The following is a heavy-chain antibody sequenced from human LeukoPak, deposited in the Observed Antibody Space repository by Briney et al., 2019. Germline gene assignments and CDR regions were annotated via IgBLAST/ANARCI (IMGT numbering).Heavy chain of an antibody. D-gene: IGHD2-2*01. CDR2: ISSSSSYI. CDR3: AREATASSTSPLDQSDY. V-gene: IGHV3-21*01. J-gene: IGHJ4*02. CDR1: GFTFSSYS. Sequence: PGGSLRLSCAASGFTFSSYSTNWVRQAPGKGLEWVSSISSSSSYIYYADSVKGRFTISRDNAKNSLYLQMNSLRAEDTAVYYCAREATASSTSPLDQSDYWGQGTLVTVSS.